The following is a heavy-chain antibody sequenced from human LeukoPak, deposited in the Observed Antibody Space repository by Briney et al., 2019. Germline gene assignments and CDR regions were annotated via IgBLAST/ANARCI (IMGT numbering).Heavy chain of an antibody. Sequence: GGSLRLSCVASGLTYSSSWMTWARQAQGKGLEWVATIKDDGSDKYYVDSVKGRFSISRDNAKSSLYLQMNSLRLEDTAMYYCADLGYSDWGQGTLDTVSS. V-gene: IGHV3-7*01. CDR1: GLTYSSSW. J-gene: IGHJ4*02. CDR3: ADLGYSD. D-gene: IGHD5-18*01. CDR2: IKDDGSDK.